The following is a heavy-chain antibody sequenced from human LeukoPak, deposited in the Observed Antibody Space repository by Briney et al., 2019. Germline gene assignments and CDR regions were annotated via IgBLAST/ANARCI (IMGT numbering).Heavy chain of an antibody. CDR2: IIPIFGTA. Sequence: SVKVSCKASGGTFSSYAISWVRQAPGQGLEWMGGIIPIFGTANYAQKFQGRVTITADESTSTAYMELSSLRSEDTAVYYCARDRSGIAPRPHYYYGMDVWGKGTTVTVSS. V-gene: IGHV1-69*13. J-gene: IGHJ6*04. CDR3: ARDRSGIAPRPHYYYGMDV. CDR1: GGTFSSYA. D-gene: IGHD6-13*01.